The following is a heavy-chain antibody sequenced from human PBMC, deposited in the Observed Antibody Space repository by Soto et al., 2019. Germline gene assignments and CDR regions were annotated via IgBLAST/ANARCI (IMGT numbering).Heavy chain of an antibody. V-gene: IGHV3-7*01. J-gene: IGHJ3*02. CDR3: ARGDTPMITGMDSFDI. CDR1: GFTFSRYS. D-gene: IGHD5-18*01. Sequence: GSLRLSCAASGFTFSRYSMNWVRQAPGKGLEWVANIKQDGTEKNYVDSVKGRFTISRDNARNSLYLQMDSLRAEDTAVYFCARGDTPMITGMDSFDIWGQGTMVTVSS. CDR2: IKQDGTEK.